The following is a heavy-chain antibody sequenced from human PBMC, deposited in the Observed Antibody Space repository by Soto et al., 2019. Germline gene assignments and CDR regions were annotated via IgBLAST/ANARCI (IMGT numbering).Heavy chain of an antibody. CDR3: ATTARPRGYYYYYYYMDV. J-gene: IGHJ6*03. Sequence: SETLSLTCTVSGGSISSSSYYWGWIRQPPGKGLEWIGSIYYSGSTYYNPSLKSRVTISVDTSKNQFSLKLSSVTAADTAVYYCATTARPRGYYYYYYYMDVWGKGTTVTVSS. V-gene: IGHV4-39*01. CDR1: GGSISSSSYY. D-gene: IGHD6-6*01. CDR2: IYYSGST.